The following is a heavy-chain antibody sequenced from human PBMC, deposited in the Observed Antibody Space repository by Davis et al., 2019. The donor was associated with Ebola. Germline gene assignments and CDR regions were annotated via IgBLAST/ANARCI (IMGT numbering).Heavy chain of an antibody. J-gene: IGHJ5*02. V-gene: IGHV1-69*13. CDR3: ARHGDYDPWFDP. D-gene: IGHD4-17*01. Sequence: SVKVSCKASGYTFSSYGISWVRQAPGQGLEWMGAIIPVYGTTTYAQAFQDRVTMTADESTSTAYMELSNVRPDDTAVYYCARHGDYDPWFDPWGQGTLVTVSS. CDR1: GYTFSSYG. CDR2: IIPVYGTT.